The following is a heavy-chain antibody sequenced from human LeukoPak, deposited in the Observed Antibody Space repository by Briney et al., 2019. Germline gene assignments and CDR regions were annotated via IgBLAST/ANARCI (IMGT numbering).Heavy chain of an antibody. V-gene: IGHV3-30*02. CDR2: IRYDGSNK. D-gene: IGHD3-10*01. J-gene: IGHJ4*02. CDR1: GFTFSSYG. Sequence: GGSLRLSCAASGFTFSSYGMHWVRQAPGKGLEWVAFIRYDGSNKYYADSVKGRFTISRDNSKNTLYLQMNSLRAEDTAVYYCAKAPRGYYGSGSYGDYFDYWGQGTLVTVSS. CDR3: AKAPRGYYGSGSYGDYFDY.